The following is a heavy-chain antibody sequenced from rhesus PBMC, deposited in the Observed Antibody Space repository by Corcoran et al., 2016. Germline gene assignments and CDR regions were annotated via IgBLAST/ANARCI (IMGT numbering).Heavy chain of an antibody. CDR3: ARDMRQLDY. CDR2: IYGSSGST. V-gene: IGHV4-147*01. Sequence: QVQLQESGPGLVKPSENLSLTCAVYGGSISSNYWSWTRQSQGKGLEWIGYIYGSSGSTSYNTSLKSRVTISTDTSKNQFSLKLSSVTAADTAVYYCARDMRQLDYWGQGVLVTVSS. D-gene: IGHD6-25*01. CDR1: GGSISSNY. J-gene: IGHJ4*01.